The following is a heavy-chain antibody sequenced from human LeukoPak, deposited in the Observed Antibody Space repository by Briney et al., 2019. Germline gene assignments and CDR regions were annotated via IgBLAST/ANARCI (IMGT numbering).Heavy chain of an antibody. V-gene: IGHV1-18*01. J-gene: IGHJ4*02. CDR2: ISGYNGNT. Sequence: ASVKVFCKTSGYTFTSYGITWVRQAPGQGLEWMGWISGYNGNTKYAQKLQGRVTMTTDTSTSTAYMELRGLRADDTAVYYCARNFLERLIDYWGQGTLVTVSS. CDR3: ARNFLERLIDY. D-gene: IGHD3-3*01. CDR1: GYTFTSYG.